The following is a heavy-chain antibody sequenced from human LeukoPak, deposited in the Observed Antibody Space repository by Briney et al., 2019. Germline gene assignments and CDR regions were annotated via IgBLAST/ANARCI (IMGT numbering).Heavy chain of an antibody. CDR2: ISISTTYI. D-gene: IGHD3-16*01. Sequence: GGSLRLSCAASGFNFSRYSMNWVRQAPGKGLEWVSSISISTTYIDYADSVKGLFTISRDNAKKSLHLQMNSLRAEDTAVYYCARDGGGFDSWGQGTLVTVSS. CDR1: GFNFSRYS. V-gene: IGHV3-21*01. J-gene: IGHJ4*02. CDR3: ARDGGGFDS.